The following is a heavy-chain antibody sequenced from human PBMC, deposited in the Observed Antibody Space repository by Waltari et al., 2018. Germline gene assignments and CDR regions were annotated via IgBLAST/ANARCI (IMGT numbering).Heavy chain of an antibody. CDR1: GFTFSSYA. J-gene: IGHJ6*03. D-gene: IGHD1-1*01. V-gene: IGHV3-23*03. CDR3: AKSTGTANYYYYYMDV. Sequence: EVQLLESGGGLVQPGGSLRLSCAASGFTFSSYAMSWVRQAPGKGLEWVSVIYSGGRTYYADSVKGRFTISRDNSKNTLYLQMNSLRAEDTAVYYCAKSTGTANYYYYYMDVWGKGTTVTVSS. CDR2: IYSGGRT.